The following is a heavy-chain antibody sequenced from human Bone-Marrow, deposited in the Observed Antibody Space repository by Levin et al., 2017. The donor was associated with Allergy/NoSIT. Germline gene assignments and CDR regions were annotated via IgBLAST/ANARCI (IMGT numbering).Heavy chain of an antibody. CDR3: AREVIVVVPAAIIARDYYGMDG. J-gene: IGHJ6*02. D-gene: IGHD2-2*02. Sequence: SVKVSCKASGGTFSSYAISWVRQAPGQGLEWMGGIIPIFGTANYAQKFQGRVTITADESTSTAYMELSSLRSEDTAVYYCAREVIVVVPAAIIARDYYGMDGWGQGTTVTVSS. CDR1: GGTFSSYA. CDR2: IIPIFGTA. V-gene: IGHV1-69*13.